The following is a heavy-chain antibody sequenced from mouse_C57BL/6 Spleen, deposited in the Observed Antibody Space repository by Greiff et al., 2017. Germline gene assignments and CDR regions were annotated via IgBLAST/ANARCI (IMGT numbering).Heavy chain of an antibody. J-gene: IGHJ4*01. CDR2: IYPGDGDT. D-gene: IGHD2-1*01. V-gene: IGHV1-82*01. CDR3: ARERIIYYGNYGYTMDY. CDR1: GYAFSSSW. Sequence: VKLMESGPELVKPGASVKISCKASGYAFSSSWMNWVKQRPGKGLEWIGRIYPGDGDTNYNGKFKGKATMTADKSSSTAYMQLSSLTSEDSAVYFCARERIIYYGNYGYTMDYWGQGTSVTVSS.